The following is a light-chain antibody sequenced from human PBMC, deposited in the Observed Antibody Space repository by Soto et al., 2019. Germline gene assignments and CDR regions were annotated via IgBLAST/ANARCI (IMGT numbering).Light chain of an antibody. J-gene: IGLJ2*01. Sequence: QSALTQPPSASGSPGQSVTISCTGTSSDVGGYNYVSWYQQHPGKAPKLMIYEVTKRPSGVPDRFSGSKSGNTASLTVCGLDAEDEADYYRSSYAGRKFVVFGGGTKLTVL. CDR1: SSDVGGYNY. CDR2: EVT. V-gene: IGLV2-8*01. CDR3: SSYAGRKFVV.